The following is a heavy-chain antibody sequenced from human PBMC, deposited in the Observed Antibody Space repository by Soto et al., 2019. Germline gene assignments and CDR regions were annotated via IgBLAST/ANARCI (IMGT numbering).Heavy chain of an antibody. CDR3: ARAGDYDSSGPDAFDI. CDR2: IKQDGSEK. CDR1: GFTFSSYW. V-gene: IGHV3-7*01. J-gene: IGHJ3*02. D-gene: IGHD3-22*01. Sequence: EVQLVESGGGLVQPGGSLRLSCAASGFTFSSYWMSWVRQAPGKGLEWVANIKQDGSEKYYVDSVKGRFTISRDNAKNQQYLQMNSLRAEDTAVYYCARAGDYDSSGPDAFDIWGQGTMVTVSS.